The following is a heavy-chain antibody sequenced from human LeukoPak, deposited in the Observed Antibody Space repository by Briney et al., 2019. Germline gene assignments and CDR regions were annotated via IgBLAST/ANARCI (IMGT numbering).Heavy chain of an antibody. D-gene: IGHD3-10*01. CDR2: IFHTGHT. J-gene: IGHJ4*02. V-gene: IGHV4-30-2*01. CDR3: ARGFYGSGSQFDY. Sequence: SETLSLTCAVSGGSISSGDYPWSWIRQPPGKGLEWIGYIFHTGHTSYNPSLKSRVTISVDMSKNQLSLKLSTVTAADTAVYYCARGFYGSGSQFDYWGQGTLVTVSS. CDR1: GGSISSGDYP.